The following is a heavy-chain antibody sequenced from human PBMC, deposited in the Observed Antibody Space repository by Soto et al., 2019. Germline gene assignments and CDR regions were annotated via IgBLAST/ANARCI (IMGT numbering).Heavy chain of an antibody. CDR2: ISFEGANI. D-gene: IGHD5-12*01. V-gene: IGHV3-30-3*01. Sequence: QVQLVEAGGGVVQPGTSLRLSCAASGFLFSNYDLHCVRHSPAKGLEWLAVISFEGANIFYAGAAKGRFTISRDNSKQTLYLPLDSLRPEDTVVYLCARDPYGGYIFDSWGKGTQVTLSS. CDR3: ARDPYGGYIFDS. J-gene: IGHJ4*02. CDR1: GFLFSNYD.